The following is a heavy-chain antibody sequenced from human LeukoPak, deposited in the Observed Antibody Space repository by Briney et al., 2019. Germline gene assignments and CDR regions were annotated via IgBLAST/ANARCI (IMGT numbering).Heavy chain of an antibody. CDR1: GYTFTGYY. V-gene: IGHV1-2*02. Sequence: ASVKVSCKASGYTFTGYYMHWVRQAPGQGLEWMGWINPNSGGTNYAQKFQGRVTMTRDTSISTAHMELSRLRSDDTGVYYCASGIAAAATAFDIWGQGTMVTVSS. CDR3: ASGIAAAATAFDI. CDR2: INPNSGGT. D-gene: IGHD6-13*01. J-gene: IGHJ3*02.